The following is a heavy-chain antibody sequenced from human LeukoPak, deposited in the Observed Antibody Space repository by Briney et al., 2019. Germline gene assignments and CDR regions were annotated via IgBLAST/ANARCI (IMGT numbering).Heavy chain of an antibody. D-gene: IGHD3-10*01. CDR1: GFTFSNAW. V-gene: IGHV3-15*01. CDR2: IKSKTDGCTT. CDR3: TTGIVRGVISY. J-gene: IGHJ4*02. Sequence: GGSLRLSCAASGFTFSNAWMSWVRQAPGKGLEWVGRIKSKTDGCTTDYAAPVKGRFTISRDDSKNTLYLQMNSLKTEDTAVYYCTTGIVRGVISYWGQGTLVTVSS.